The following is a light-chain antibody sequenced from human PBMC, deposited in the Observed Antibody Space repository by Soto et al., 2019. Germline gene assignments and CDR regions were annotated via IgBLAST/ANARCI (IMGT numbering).Light chain of an antibody. CDR2: AAS. Sequence: DVQMTQSPSSLSASVGDRVTITCRASQGISNYLAWYQQKPGKVPKLLIYAASTLQSGVPSRFSGSGSGTDFALTISSLQPEDVATKYCQKYYSAPYTFGPGTKVHIK. CDR1: QGISNY. V-gene: IGKV1-27*01. CDR3: QKYYSAPYT. J-gene: IGKJ3*01.